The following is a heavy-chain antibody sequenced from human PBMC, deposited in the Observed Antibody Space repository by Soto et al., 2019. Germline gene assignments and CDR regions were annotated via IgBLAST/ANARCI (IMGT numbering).Heavy chain of an antibody. CDR2: FDPEDGET. D-gene: IGHD1-1*01. CDR3: ATDQLSRGQLELPFEI. CDR1: GYTLTELS. V-gene: IGHV1-24*01. J-gene: IGHJ3*02. Sequence: ASVKVSCKVSGYTLTELSMHWVRQAPGKGLEWMGGFDPEDGETIYAQKFQGRVTMTEDTSTDTAYMELSSLRSEDTAVYYCATDQLSRGQLELPFEIWGQGTMVTGS.